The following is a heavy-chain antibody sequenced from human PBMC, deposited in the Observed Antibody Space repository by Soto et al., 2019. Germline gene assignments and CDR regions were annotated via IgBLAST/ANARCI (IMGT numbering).Heavy chain of an antibody. CDR1: GFSVQSSL. V-gene: IGHV3-74*01. Sequence: GGPHRDPWAAPGFSVQSSLVAWSRQKPGKGLVWVSRINSDGSSTSYADSVKGRFTISRDNAKNTLYLQMNSLRAEDTAVYYCARDQSGWTSGSYQPPGYWGQGTLVTVSS. D-gene: IGHD1-26*01. CDR2: INSDGSST. CDR3: ARDQSGWTSGSYQPPGY. J-gene: IGHJ4*02.